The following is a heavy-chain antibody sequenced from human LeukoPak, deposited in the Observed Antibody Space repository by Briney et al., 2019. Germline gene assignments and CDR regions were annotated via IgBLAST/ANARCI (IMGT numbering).Heavy chain of an antibody. V-gene: IGHV3-30*02. J-gene: IGHJ4*02. CDR1: GFTFSNYG. Sequence: AGGSLRLSCAASGFTFSNYGIHWVRQAPGRGLEWVAFVRYDGSNKYYADSVKGRFTISRDNSKNTLYLQMNSLRAEDTAVYSCTKEMADRREAFDYWGQGTLATVSS. D-gene: IGHD6-6*01. CDR2: VRYDGSNK. CDR3: TKEMADRREAFDY.